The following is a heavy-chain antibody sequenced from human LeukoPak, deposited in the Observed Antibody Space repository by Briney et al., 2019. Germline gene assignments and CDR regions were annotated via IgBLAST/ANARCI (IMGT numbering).Heavy chain of an antibody. V-gene: IGHV3-23*01. D-gene: IGHD6-13*01. CDR1: GFTFSSYA. Sequence: GGSLRLSCAASGFTFSSYAMSWVRQAPGKGLEWVSAISGSGGSTYYADSVKGRFTIPRDNSKNTLYLQMNSLRAEDTAVYYCAKALKYSSSWLDYWGQGTLVTVSS. J-gene: IGHJ4*02. CDR2: ISGSGGST. CDR3: AKALKYSSSWLDY.